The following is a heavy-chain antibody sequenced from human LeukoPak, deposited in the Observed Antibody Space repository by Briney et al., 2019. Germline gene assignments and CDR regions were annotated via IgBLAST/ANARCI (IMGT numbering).Heavy chain of an antibody. CDR1: GGSISSGDDY. D-gene: IGHD3-3*01. Sequence: PSETLSLTCTVSGGSISSGDDYWSWIRQHPGKGLEWIGYIYFSGSAFYNPSLRSRVTISVDTSTNQFSLKLSSVTAADTAVYYCARAILTPSGYVWHFDLWGRGTLVTVSS. V-gene: IGHV4-31*03. CDR2: IYFSGSA. CDR3: ARAILTPSGYVWHFDL. J-gene: IGHJ2*01.